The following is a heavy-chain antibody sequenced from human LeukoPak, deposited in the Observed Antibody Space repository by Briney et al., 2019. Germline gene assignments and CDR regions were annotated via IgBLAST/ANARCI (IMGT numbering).Heavy chain of an antibody. CDR1: GGTSNSHA. CDR2: IIPNLGTT. V-gene: IGHV1-69*04. CDR3: ATTNDGGGYQWGDFFDF. Sequence: ASVKVSCKASGGTSNSHAISWVRQAPGQGLEWMGRIIPNLGTTNRAQNFQDRVTLTADKSTNTAYMELTSLTSDDTAIYYCATTNDGGGYQWGDFFDFWGQGTLVTVSS. J-gene: IGHJ4*02. D-gene: IGHD3-22*01.